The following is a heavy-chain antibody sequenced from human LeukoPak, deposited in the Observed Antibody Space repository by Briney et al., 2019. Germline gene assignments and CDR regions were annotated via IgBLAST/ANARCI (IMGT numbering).Heavy chain of an antibody. CDR2: INPSGGST. CDR3: ARAKQRITMIVDI. J-gene: IGHJ3*02. Sequence: ASVKVSCKASGYTFTSYAMHWVRQAPGQGLEWMGTINPSGGSTSYAQKFQGRVTMTRDTSTSTVYVELSSLRSEDTAVYYCARAKQRITMIVDIWGQGTMVTVSS. CDR1: GYTFTSYA. D-gene: IGHD3-22*01. V-gene: IGHV1-46*01.